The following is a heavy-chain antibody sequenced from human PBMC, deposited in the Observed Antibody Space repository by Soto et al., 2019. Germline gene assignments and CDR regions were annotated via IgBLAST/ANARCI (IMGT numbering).Heavy chain of an antibody. D-gene: IGHD2-21*01. CDR2: IYYSGST. J-gene: IGHJ3*02. CDR3: ARVISLFVAFDI. V-gene: IGHV4-31*03. CDR1: GGSISSGGYY. Sequence: SETLSLTCTVSGGSISSGGYYWSWIRQHPGKGLEWIGYIYYSGSTYYNPSLNSRVTISVDTSKNQFSLKLSSLTAADTAVYYCARVISLFVAFDIWGQGTMVTVSS.